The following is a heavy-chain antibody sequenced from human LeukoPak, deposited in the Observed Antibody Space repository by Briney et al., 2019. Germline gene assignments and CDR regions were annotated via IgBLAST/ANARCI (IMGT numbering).Heavy chain of an antibody. CDR1: GYSFTSYW. CDR2: IYPSDSDT. CDR3: ARRDCTNGRSSTGQRWFDP. J-gene: IGHJ5*02. V-gene: IGHV5-51*01. Sequence: GESLKISCRASGYSFTSYWIGWVRQMPGKGLEWMAIIYPSDSDTRYSPSFQGQVTISADKTISTAYLHWSSLKASDTAMYYCARRDCTNGRSSTGQRWFDPWGQGTLVTVSS. D-gene: IGHD2-8*01.